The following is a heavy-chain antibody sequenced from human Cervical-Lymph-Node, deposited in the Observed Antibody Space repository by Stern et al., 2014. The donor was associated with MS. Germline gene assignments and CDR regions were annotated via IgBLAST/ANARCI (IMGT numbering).Heavy chain of an antibody. D-gene: IGHD2-2*02. CDR2: IYSSGST. J-gene: IGHJ4*02. CDR3: ARSAYCPTTSCYSSFVDY. Sequence: MQLVESGPGLVKPSQTLSLTCSVSGDSISSDGYYWGWIRQHPGEGLEWVGYIYSSGSTYYNPSLKSRVTISVDTSKIQFSLKLSSVTAADTAVYYCARSAYCPTTSCYSSFVDYWGQGTLVTVSS. CDR1: GDSISSDGYY. V-gene: IGHV4-31*03.